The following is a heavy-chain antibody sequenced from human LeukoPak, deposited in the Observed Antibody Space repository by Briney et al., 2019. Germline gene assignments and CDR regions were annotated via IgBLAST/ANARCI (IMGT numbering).Heavy chain of an antibody. CDR3: ARHDYSFDY. J-gene: IGHJ4*02. CDR2: INHSGST. Sequence: SETLSLTCAVYGGSFSGYYWSWIRQPPGKGLEWIGEINHSGSTNYNPSLKSRVTISVDTSKNQFSLKLSSVTAADTAVYYCARHDYSFDYWGQGTLVTVSS. D-gene: IGHD4-11*01. V-gene: IGHV4-34*01. CDR1: GGSFSGYY.